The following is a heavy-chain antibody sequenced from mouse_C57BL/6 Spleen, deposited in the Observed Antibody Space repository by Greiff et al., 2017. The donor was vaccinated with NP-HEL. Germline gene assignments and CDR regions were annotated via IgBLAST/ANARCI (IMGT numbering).Heavy chain of an antibody. Sequence: VQLQQPGAELVKPGASVKLSCKASGYTFTSYWMHWVKQSPGQGLEWIGMIHPNSGSTNYNEKVKSKGRLTVDKSSSTAYMQLSSLTSEDSAVYYCAREGYGSSDYWGQGTTLTVSS. J-gene: IGHJ2*01. CDR1: GYTFTSYW. CDR2: IHPNSGST. V-gene: IGHV1-64*01. D-gene: IGHD1-1*01. CDR3: AREGYGSSDY.